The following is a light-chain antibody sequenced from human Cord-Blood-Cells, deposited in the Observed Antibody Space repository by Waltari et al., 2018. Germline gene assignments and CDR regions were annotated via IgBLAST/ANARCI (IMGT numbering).Light chain of an antibody. J-gene: IGLJ3*02. Sequence: YEVTHPPSVSVSPGQTARITCYGEASPLKYAYWYQQNSGKAHVMVIYEDRKRPSGIHERFSGSSSGTMATLTISRAQVDDAADYYCYSTDSSGNHRVFGGGTKLTVL. CDR3: YSTDSSGNHRV. CDR2: EDR. V-gene: IGLV3-10*01. CDR1: ASPLKY.